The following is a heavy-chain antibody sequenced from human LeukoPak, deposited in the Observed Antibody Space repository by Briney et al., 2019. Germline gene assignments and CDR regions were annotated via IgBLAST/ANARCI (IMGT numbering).Heavy chain of an antibody. Sequence: GGSLRLSCAASGFTFSSYAMSWVRQAPGKGLEWVSAISGSGGKTYYADSVKGRFTISRDNSKNTLYLQLNSLRAEDTAVYYCAKTQRYTSSSNDYWGQGTLVTVSS. CDR3: AKTQRYTSSSNDY. CDR2: ISGSGGKT. J-gene: IGHJ4*02. D-gene: IGHD6-6*01. V-gene: IGHV3-23*01. CDR1: GFTFSSYA.